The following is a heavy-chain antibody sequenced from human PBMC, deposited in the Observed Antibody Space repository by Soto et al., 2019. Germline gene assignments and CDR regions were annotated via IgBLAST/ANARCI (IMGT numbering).Heavy chain of an antibody. D-gene: IGHD5-12*01. J-gene: IGHJ5*02. CDR3: ARHHGPTTSENWFDT. Sequence: QVHLVQSGVEVKTPGASVKVSCQASGYTFFTYDISWVRQAPGQGLEWMGWISTYRGDTKYAQKYQGRVTMTTATSTTTAYLELRSLRSDATAVYYCARHHGPTTSENWFDTWGQGTLVTVSS. V-gene: IGHV1-18*01. CDR2: ISTYRGDT. CDR1: GYTFFTYD.